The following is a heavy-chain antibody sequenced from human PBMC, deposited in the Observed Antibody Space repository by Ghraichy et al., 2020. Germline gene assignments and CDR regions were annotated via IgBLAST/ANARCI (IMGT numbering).Heavy chain of an antibody. J-gene: IGHJ4*02. CDR1: EFTFSSYS. CDR2: ISISSSGI. V-gene: IGHV3-21*06. CDR3: AGRYCTNGVCAFDY. Sequence: GGSLRLSCAASEFTFSSYSMSWVRQAPGKGLEWVSSISISSSGIFYADSVKGRFTISRDNAKNSLYLQMNSLRAEDTAVYYCAGRYCTNGVCAFDYWGQGTLVTVSS. D-gene: IGHD2-8*01.